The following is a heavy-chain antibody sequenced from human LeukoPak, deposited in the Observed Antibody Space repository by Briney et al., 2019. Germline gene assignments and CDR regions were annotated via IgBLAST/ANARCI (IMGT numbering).Heavy chain of an antibody. CDR2: TYYRSKWYN. CDR3: ARGRLGELSLDRLSFDY. V-gene: IGHV6-1*01. CDR1: GDSVSSNSAA. D-gene: IGHD3-16*02. J-gene: IGHJ4*02. Sequence: SQTLSLTCAISGDSVSSNSAAWNWIRQSPSRGLGWLGRTYYRSKWYNDYAVSVKSRITINPDTSKNQFSLQLNSVTPEDTAVYYCARGRLGELSLDRLSFDYWGQGTLVTVSS.